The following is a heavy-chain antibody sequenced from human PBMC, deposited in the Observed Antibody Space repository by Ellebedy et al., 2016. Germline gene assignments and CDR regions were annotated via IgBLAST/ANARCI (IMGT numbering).Heavy chain of an antibody. D-gene: IGHD3-16*01. Sequence: GGSLRLXXAASGFTFSSCAMSWVRQAPGKGLEWVSGISGGGGGTYYADSVKGRFTISRDNSKNTLYLQMNSLRAEDAAVYYCAKVGGTSHYWGFDYWGQGTLVTVSS. V-gene: IGHV3-23*01. J-gene: IGHJ4*02. CDR2: ISGGGGGT. CDR1: GFTFSSCA. CDR3: AKVGGTSHYWGFDY.